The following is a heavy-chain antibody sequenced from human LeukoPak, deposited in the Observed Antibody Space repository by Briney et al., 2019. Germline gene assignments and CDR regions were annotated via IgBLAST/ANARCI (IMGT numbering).Heavy chain of an antibody. Sequence: GGSLRLSCAASGFTLSKAWMSWVRQAPGKGLEWVGRIKSKTDGGTTDYAAPVKGRFTISGDDSKNTLYLQMNSLKAEDTAVYYCAELGITMIGGVWGKGTTVTISS. CDR1: GFTLSKAW. CDR3: AELGITMIGGV. V-gene: IGHV3-15*01. J-gene: IGHJ6*04. CDR2: IKSKTDGGTT. D-gene: IGHD3-10*02.